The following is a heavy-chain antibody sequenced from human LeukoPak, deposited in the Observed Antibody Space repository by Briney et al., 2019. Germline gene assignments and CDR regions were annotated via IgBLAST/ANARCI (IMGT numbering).Heavy chain of an antibody. CDR1: GFSFSSYS. CDR2: ISRSSSDI. J-gene: IGHJ4*02. V-gene: IGHV3-21*01. CDR3: ARDLPAAVD. Sequence: PGGSLRLSCAAPGFSFSSYSMSWVRQAPGKGLEWVSFISRSSSDIYHADSVKGRFTISRDNAKNSLYLQMNSLRAEDTGVYYCARDLPAAVDWGQGTLVTVSS. D-gene: IGHD2-2*01.